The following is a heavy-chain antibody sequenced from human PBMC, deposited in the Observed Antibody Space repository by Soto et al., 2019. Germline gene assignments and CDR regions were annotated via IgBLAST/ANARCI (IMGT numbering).Heavy chain of an antibody. CDR3: ARLVYDTRLNYMYFDF. CDR1: GVSISSDNW. CDR2: IFHDGTA. Sequence: SETLSLTCAVSGVSISSDNWWTCVRQTPQRGLEYIGEIFHDGTANYYPSFERRVAISVDTSKNQFSLKLTSVTAADTAIYFCARLVYDTRLNYMYFDFWGQGALVTVSS. V-gene: IGHV4-4*02. J-gene: IGHJ4*02. D-gene: IGHD2-8*01.